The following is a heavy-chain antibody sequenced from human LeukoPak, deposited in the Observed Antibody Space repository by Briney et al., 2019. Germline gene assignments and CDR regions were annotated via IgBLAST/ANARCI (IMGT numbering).Heavy chain of an antibody. J-gene: IGHJ6*04. CDR2: ISSSGSTI. CDR1: GFTFSSYS. D-gene: IGHD3-10*02. V-gene: IGHV3-48*04. Sequence: GGSLRLSCAASGFTFSSYSMNWVRQAPGKGLEWVSYISSSGSTIYYAGSVKGRFTISRDNDKNSLYLQMNSLRAEDTAVYYCAELGITMIGGVWGKGTTVTISS. CDR3: AELGITMIGGV.